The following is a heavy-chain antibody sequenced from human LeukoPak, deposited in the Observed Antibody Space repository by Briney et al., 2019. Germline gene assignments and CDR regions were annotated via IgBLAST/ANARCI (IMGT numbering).Heavy chain of an antibody. CDR2: ISYDGSNK. V-gene: IGHV3-30*18. J-gene: IGHJ4*02. CDR3: AKDLAGTRYTYYFDY. D-gene: IGHD1-1*01. Sequence: GRSLRLSCAASGFTLSSYGMHRVRQAPGKGLEWVAVISYDGSNKYYADSVKGRFTISRDNSKNTLYLQMNSLRAEDTAVYYCAKDLAGTRYTYYFDYWGQGTLVTVSS. CDR1: GFTLSSYG.